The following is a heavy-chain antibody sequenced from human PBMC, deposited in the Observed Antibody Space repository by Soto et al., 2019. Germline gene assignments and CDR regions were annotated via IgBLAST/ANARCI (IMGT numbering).Heavy chain of an antibody. CDR1: GYTFTSYY. CDR2: INPSGGST. D-gene: IGHD3-9*01. J-gene: IGHJ6*02. Sequence: ASVKVSCKASGYTFTSYYMHWVRQAPGQGLEWMGIINPSGGSTSYAQKFQGRDTMTRDTSTSTVYMELSSLRSEDTAVYYCARYPFYDILTGYYSDYYYYGMDVWGQGTTVTVSS. V-gene: IGHV1-46*03. CDR3: ARYPFYDILTGYYSDYYYYGMDV.